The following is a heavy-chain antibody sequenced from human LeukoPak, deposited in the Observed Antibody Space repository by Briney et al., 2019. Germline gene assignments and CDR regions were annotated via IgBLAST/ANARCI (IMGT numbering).Heavy chain of an antibody. CDR3: ARDHRYYDSSGYLDY. J-gene: IGHJ4*02. CDR2: ISSSGSTI. D-gene: IGHD3-22*01. Sequence: QPGGSLRLSCAASGFTFSSYEMNWVRQAPGKGLEWVSYISSSGSTIYYADSVEGRFTISRDNAKNSLYLQMNSLRAEDTAVYYCARDHRYYDSSGYLDYWGQGTLVTVSS. CDR1: GFTFSSYE. V-gene: IGHV3-48*03.